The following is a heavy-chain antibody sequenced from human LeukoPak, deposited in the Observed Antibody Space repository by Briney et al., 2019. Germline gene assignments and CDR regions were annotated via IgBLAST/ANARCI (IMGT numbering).Heavy chain of an antibody. V-gene: IGHV3-30*18. D-gene: IGHD4-17*01. Sequence: PGGSLRLSCAASGFTFSSYGMHWVRQAPGKGLEWVAVISYDGSNKYYADSVKGRFTISRDNSKNTLYLQMNSLRAEDTAVYYCAKDHRRGTVTSFDYWGQGTLVTVSS. CDR1: GFTFSSYG. J-gene: IGHJ4*02. CDR2: ISYDGSNK. CDR3: AKDHRRGTVTSFDY.